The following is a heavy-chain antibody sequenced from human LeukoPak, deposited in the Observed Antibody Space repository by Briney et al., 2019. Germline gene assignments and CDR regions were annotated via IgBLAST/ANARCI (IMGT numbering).Heavy chain of an antibody. CDR2: MSTAGST. CDR1: GGSLSGHY. CDR3: ARGPYIALSGDFDY. V-gene: IGHV4-4*07. D-gene: IGHD6-13*01. J-gene: IGHJ4*02. Sequence: SETLSLTCTVSGGSLSGHYWSWIRQPAGKGLEWIGRMSTAGSTNYNPSLKSRVTISADTSKNQFSLKLSSVTAADTAMYFCARGPYIALSGDFDYWGQGTLVTVSS.